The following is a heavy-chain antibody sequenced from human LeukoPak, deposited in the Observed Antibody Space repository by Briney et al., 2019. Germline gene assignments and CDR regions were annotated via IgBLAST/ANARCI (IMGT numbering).Heavy chain of an antibody. Sequence: GRPLRLSCAASGFTFSSYAMHGPRQAPGKGLEGVAVISYDGSNKYYADSVKGRFTISRDNSKNTLYLQMNSLRAEDTAVYYCARDFYDILTGYFEAPRGMDVWGQGTTVTVSS. CDR1: GFTFSSYA. D-gene: IGHD3-9*01. V-gene: IGHV3-30*04. CDR3: ARDFYDILTGYFEAPRGMDV. J-gene: IGHJ6*02. CDR2: ISYDGSNK.